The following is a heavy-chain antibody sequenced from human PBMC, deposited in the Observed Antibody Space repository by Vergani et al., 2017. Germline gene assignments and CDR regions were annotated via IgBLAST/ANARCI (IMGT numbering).Heavy chain of an antibody. V-gene: IGHV3-23*01. CDR1: GFTFSTYA. Sequence: EVQLLESGGSLKQPGGSVRLSCAAPGFTFSTYATHWVRQAPGKGLEWVSALTGGGGSTYYADSFKGRFIISRDNSRDTLYRQMNSLRPEDTATYYCVKDAGSYKNFLDSWGQGTLVTVSS. J-gene: IGHJ4*02. CDR2: LTGGGGST. CDR3: VKDAGSYKNFLDS. D-gene: IGHD1-26*01.